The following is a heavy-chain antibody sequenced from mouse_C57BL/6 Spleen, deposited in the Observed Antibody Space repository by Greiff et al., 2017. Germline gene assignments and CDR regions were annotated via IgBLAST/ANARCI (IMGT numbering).Heavy chain of an antibody. CDR1: GYTFTSYW. V-gene: IGHV1-7*01. Sequence: QVQLQQSGAELAKPGASVKLSCKASGYTFTSYWMHWVKQRPGQGLEWIGYINPSSGYTKYNQKFKDKATLTADTSSSTAYMQLSSLTYEDSAVYYCARFPHMTTVVDYYFDYWGQGTTLTVSS. CDR3: ARFPHMTTVVDYYFDY. J-gene: IGHJ2*01. CDR2: INPSSGYT. D-gene: IGHD1-1*01.